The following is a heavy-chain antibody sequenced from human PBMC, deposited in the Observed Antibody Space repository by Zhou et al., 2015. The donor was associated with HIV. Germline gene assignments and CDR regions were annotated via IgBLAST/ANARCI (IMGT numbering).Heavy chain of an antibody. Sequence: QVQLXESGGGLVKPGGSLRLSCAASGFTFNDYYMSWIRQAPGKGLEWISYISGGGTTIYYADSVKGRFTISRDNAKNSLYLQMNSLRAEDTAVYYCARVKRAYCGGDCYHWYFDLWGRGTLVTVSS. J-gene: IGHJ2*01. D-gene: IGHD2-21*01. CDR3: ARVKRAYCGGDCYHWYFDL. CDR1: GFTFNDYY. V-gene: IGHV3-11*01. CDR2: ISGGGTTI.